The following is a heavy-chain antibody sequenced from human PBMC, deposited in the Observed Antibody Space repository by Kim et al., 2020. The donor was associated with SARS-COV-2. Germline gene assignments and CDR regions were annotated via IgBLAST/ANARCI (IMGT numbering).Heavy chain of an antibody. V-gene: IGHV3-74*01. Sequence: ADSVKGRVTISRDNAKNTLYLQMNSLRAEDTAVYYCARKDCSGGSCAFDPWGQGTLVTVSS. D-gene: IGHD2-15*01. J-gene: IGHJ5*02. CDR3: ARKDCSGGSCAFDP.